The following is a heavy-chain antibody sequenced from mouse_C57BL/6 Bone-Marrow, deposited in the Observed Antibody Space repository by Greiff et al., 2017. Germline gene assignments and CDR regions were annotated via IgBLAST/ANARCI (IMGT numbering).Heavy chain of an antibody. J-gene: IGHJ1*03. V-gene: IGHV14-2*01. CDR1: GFNFNDYY. CDR3: AGTTVVSLYWYFDV. CDR2: IDPEDGET. D-gene: IGHD1-1*01. Sequence: VQLQQPGAELVKPGASVKLSCTASGFNFNDYYMHWVKQRTEQGLEWIGRIDPEDGETKYDPQFQGKATITADTSSNTAYLQLSSLTSEDAAVYYCAGTTVVSLYWYFDVWGTGTTVTVSS.